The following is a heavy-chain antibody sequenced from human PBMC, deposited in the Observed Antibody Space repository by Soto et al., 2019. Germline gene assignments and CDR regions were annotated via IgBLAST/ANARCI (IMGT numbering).Heavy chain of an antibody. Sequence: ASVKVSCKASGYTFTSYYMHWVRQAPGQGLEWMGIINPSGGSTSYAQKFQGRVTMTRDTSTSTVYMELSSLRSEDTAVYYCARHAGISSSSFGYYYGMDVWGQGTTVTVSS. CDR1: GYTFTSYY. CDR3: ARHAGISSSSFGYYYGMDV. D-gene: IGHD6-6*01. J-gene: IGHJ6*02. CDR2: INPSGGST. V-gene: IGHV1-46*01.